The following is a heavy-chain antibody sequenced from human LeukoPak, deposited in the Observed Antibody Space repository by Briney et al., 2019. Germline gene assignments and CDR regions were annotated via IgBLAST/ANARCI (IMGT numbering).Heavy chain of an antibody. J-gene: IGHJ4*02. Sequence: ASVKVSCKASGYTFTNYGISWVRQAPGQGLEWMGGIIPIFGTLNYAQKFQGRVTITADESTSTVYMELSSLKSEDTAVYYCAGGKLFDFWSGYYPMDDSWGQGTLVTVSS. V-gene: IGHV1-69*13. D-gene: IGHD3-3*01. CDR1: GYTFTNYG. CDR2: IIPIFGTL. CDR3: AGGKLFDFWSGYYPMDDS.